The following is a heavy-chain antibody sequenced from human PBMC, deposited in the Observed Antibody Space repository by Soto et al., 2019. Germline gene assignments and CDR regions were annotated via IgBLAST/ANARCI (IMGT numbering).Heavy chain of an antibody. CDR1: GGSISSSNW. J-gene: IGHJ4*02. Sequence: TLSLTCAVSGGSISSSNWWSWVRQPPGKGLEWIGEIYHSGSTNYNPSLKSRVTISVDKSKNQFSLKLSSVTAADTAVYYCASTTRYYYDSSGYYSIPPLFDYWGQGTLVTVSS. D-gene: IGHD3-22*01. V-gene: IGHV4-4*02. CDR2: IYHSGST. CDR3: ASTTRYYYDSSGYYSIPPLFDY.